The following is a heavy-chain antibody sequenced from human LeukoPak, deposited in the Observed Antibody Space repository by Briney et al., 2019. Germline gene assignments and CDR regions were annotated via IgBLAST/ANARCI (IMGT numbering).Heavy chain of an antibody. J-gene: IGHJ3*02. CDR2: IWYDGSNK. V-gene: IGHV3-33*08. Sequence: GGSLRLSCAASGFAFSTYGMTWVRQAPGKGLEWVAVIWYDGSNKYYADSVKGRFTISRDNSKNTLYLQMNSLRAEDTAVYYCARPHSYGSTFDAFDIWGQGTMVTVSS. CDR1: GFAFSTYG. CDR3: ARPHSYGSTFDAFDI. D-gene: IGHD5-18*01.